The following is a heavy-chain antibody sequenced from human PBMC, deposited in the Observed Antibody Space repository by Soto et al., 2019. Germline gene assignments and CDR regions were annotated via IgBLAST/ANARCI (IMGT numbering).Heavy chain of an antibody. Sequence: TLSLTCTVSGGSISSGGYYWSWIRQHPGKGLEWIGYIYYSGSTYYNPSLKSRVTISVDTSKNQFSLKLSSVTAADTAVYYFACWGGGYVVNAHWGQGTPVTVSS. CDR2: IYYSGST. D-gene: IGHD5-12*01. V-gene: IGHV4-31*03. J-gene: IGHJ4*02. CDR1: GGSISSGGYY. CDR3: ACWGGGYVVNAH.